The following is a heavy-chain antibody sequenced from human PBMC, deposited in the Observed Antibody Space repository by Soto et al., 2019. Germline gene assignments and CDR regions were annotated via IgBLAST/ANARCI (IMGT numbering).Heavy chain of an antibody. D-gene: IGHD3-22*01. CDR3: AHTGSSGYYLSYYYYGMDV. J-gene: IGHJ6*02. CDR2: IYWNDDK. CDR1: GFSLSTSGVG. V-gene: IGHV2-5*01. Sequence: SGPTLVNSTQTLTLTCTFSGFSLSTSGVGVGWIRQPPGKALEWLALIYWNDDKRYSPSLKSRLTITKDTSKNQVVLTMTNMDPVDTATYYCAHTGSSGYYLSYYYYGMDVWGQGTTVTVSS.